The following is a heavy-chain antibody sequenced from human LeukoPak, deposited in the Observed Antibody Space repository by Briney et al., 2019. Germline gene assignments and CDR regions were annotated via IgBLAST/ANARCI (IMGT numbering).Heavy chain of an antibody. CDR1: GFTFRTSG. D-gene: IGHD6-13*01. J-gene: IGHJ5*02. Sequence: GGSLRLSCAASGFTFRTSGMSWIRQAPGKGLEWVSYISSSGSTIYYADSVKGRFTISRDNAKNSLYLQMNSLRAEDTAVYYCARRGSSFSVWFDPWGQGTLVTVSS. V-gene: IGHV3-11*01. CDR2: ISSSGSTI. CDR3: ARRGSSFSVWFDP.